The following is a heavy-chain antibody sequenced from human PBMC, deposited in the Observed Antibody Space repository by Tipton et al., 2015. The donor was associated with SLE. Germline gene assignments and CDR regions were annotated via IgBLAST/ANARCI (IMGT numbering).Heavy chain of an antibody. J-gene: IGHJ6*03. CDR3: ARRAGLANAGSAPNFWLQPPGKGLGWVGSSYYSGSTYY. V-gene: IGHV4-39*01. Sequence: TLSLTCTVSGGSISSYYWSWIRQPPGKGLEWIGSIYYSGSTYYNPSLKSRVTISVDTSNNQFSLKLSSVTAADTAVYYCARRAGLANAGSAPNFWLQPPGKGLGWVGSSYYSGSTYY. CDR2: IYYSGST. CDR1: GGSISSYY. D-gene: IGHD1-26*01.